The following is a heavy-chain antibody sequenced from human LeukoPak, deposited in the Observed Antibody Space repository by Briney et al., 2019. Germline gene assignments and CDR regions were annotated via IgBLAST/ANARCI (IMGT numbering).Heavy chain of an antibody. CDR1: GFTFSSYS. V-gene: IGHV3-48*04. CDR2: ISSSSSTI. Sequence: GGSLRLSCAASGFTFSSYSMNWVRQAPGKGLEWVSYISSSSSTIYYADSVRGRFTISRDNAKNSLYLQMNSLRAEDTAVYYCARDSTLDYGDYVGIDYWGQGTLVTVSS. CDR3: ARDSTLDYGDYVGIDY. J-gene: IGHJ4*02. D-gene: IGHD4-17*01.